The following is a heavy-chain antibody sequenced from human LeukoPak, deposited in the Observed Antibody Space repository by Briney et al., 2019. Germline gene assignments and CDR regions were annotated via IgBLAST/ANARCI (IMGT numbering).Heavy chain of an antibody. Sequence: SQTLSLTCAISGDSVSNNSAAWNWIRQSPSRGLQWLGRTYYRSTWYSDYAISVKSRMAINPDTSKNQFSLQLNSVTPEDTAVYYWARDRTYGYNFDYWGQGTLVTVSS. CDR1: GDSVSNNSAA. CDR3: ARDRTYGYNFDY. D-gene: IGHD5-18*01. CDR2: TYYRSTWYS. J-gene: IGHJ4*02. V-gene: IGHV6-1*01.